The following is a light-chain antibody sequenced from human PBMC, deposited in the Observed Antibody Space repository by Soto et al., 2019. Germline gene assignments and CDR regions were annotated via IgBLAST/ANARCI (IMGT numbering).Light chain of an antibody. CDR1: QSVTSY. J-gene: IGKJ4*01. CDR3: QQYGRARLT. Sequence: IVLTQSPGTLSLSPGERATLSCRASQSVTSYLAWYQQKPGQAPRLLIYGASFRATDVPDRFTAGGSGTDFPLTISRLEPEDYAVYYFQQYGRARLTFGGGTKV. CDR2: GAS. V-gene: IGKV3-20*01.